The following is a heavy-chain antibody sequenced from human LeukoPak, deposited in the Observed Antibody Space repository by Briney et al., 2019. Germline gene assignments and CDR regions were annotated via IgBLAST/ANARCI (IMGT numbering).Heavy chain of an antibody. CDR2: ISSSSSYI. CDR1: GFTFSSYS. V-gene: IGHV3-21*01. J-gene: IGHJ4*02. CDR3: ARDPNGGSYFDY. Sequence: GGSLRLSCAASGFTFSSYSMNWVRQAPGKGLEWVSSISSSSSYIYYADSVKGRYTISRDNAKNSLYLQMNSLRAEDTAVYYCARDPNGGSYFDYWGQGTLVTVSS. D-gene: IGHD7-27*01.